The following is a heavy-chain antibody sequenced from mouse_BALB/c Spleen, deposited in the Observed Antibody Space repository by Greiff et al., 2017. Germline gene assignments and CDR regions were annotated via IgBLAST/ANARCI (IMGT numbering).Heavy chain of an antibody. D-gene: IGHD2-3*01. CDR2: ISSGGST. Sequence: EVQRVESGGGLVKPGGSLKLSCAASGFTFSSYAMSWVRQTPEKRLEWVASISSGGSTYYPDSVKGRFTISRDNARNILYLQMSSLRSEDTAMYYCARGMNGYYVRYYFDYWGQGTTLTVSS. CDR1: GFTFSSYA. V-gene: IGHV5-6-5*01. J-gene: IGHJ2*01. CDR3: ARGMNGYYVRYYFDY.